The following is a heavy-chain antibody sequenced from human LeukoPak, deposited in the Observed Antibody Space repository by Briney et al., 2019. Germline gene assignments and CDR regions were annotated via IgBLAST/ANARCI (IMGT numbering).Heavy chain of an antibody. CDR1: GFTFSSYS. CDR3: ARDQYSYAHAAH. D-gene: IGHD5-18*01. J-gene: IGHJ4*02. V-gene: IGHV3-66*01. CDR2: IYSGGTT. Sequence: GGSLRLSCAASGFTFSSYSMNWVRQAPGKGLEWVSVIYSGGTTYYADSVKGRFTISRDNSKNTLHLQMNSLRAEDTAVYYCARDQYSYAHAAHWGQGTLVTVSS.